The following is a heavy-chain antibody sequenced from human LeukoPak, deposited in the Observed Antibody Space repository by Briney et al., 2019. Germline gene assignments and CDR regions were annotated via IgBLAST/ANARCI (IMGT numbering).Heavy chain of an antibody. J-gene: IGHJ4*02. CDR3: ARLDTVVTPADY. V-gene: IGHV3-30-3*01. CDR1: GFTFSSYA. D-gene: IGHD4-23*01. Sequence: GGSLRLSCAASGFTFSSYAMHWVRQAPGKGLEWVAVISYDGSNKYYADSVKGRFTISRDNSKNTLYLQMNSLRAEDTAVYYCARLDTVVTPADYWGQGTLVTVSS. CDR2: ISYDGSNK.